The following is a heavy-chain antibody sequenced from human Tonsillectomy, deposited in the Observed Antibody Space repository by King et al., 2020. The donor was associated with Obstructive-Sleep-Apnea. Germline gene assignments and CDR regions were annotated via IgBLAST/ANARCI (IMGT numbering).Heavy chain of an antibody. CDR3: ARLGSRRLGVPYDFFYYAMDV. CDR1: GYTFSIYW. CDR2: IHPGDSDT. D-gene: IGHD3-10*01. J-gene: IGHJ6*02. Sequence: VQLVESGAEVKKPGESLKISCKGSGYTFSIYWIGWVRQVAGKGLAWMGMIHPGDSDTRYSPSFQGQVTITVDKSIGAAYLQWSSLKASDTAMYYWARLGSRRLGVPYDFFYYAMDVWGQGTTVTVSS. V-gene: IGHV5-51*01.